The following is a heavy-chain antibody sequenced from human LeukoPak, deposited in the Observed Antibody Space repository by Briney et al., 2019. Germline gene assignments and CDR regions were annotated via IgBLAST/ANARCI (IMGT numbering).Heavy chain of an antibody. V-gene: IGHV7-4-1*02. Sequence: GASVKVSCKASGYTFTSYAMNWVRQAPGQGFEWMGWINTHTGNPTYAQDFIGRFVFSLDTSVSTAYLQISSLKAEDTAVYYCARDFTYYYYGMDVWGQGTTVTVSS. CDR3: ARDFTYYYYGMDV. CDR2: INTHTGNP. J-gene: IGHJ6*02. D-gene: IGHD2-21*01. CDR1: GYTFTSYA.